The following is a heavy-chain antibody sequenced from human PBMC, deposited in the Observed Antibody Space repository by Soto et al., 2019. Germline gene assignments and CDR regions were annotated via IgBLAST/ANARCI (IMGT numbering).Heavy chain of an antibody. V-gene: IGHV6-1*01. Sequence: PPQTLSLTCAISGDSVSSNSAAWYWTRQSPSRGLEWLGRTYYRSKWYNDYAVTVKSRITINPDTSKNQFSLQLNSVTPEDTAVYSCARAFWGIFGMVPGYYGMGVRGQGTTVTVSS. D-gene: IGHD3-3*01. CDR2: TYYRSKWYN. J-gene: IGHJ6*02. CDR1: GDSVSSNSAA. CDR3: ARAFWGIFGMVPGYYGMGV.